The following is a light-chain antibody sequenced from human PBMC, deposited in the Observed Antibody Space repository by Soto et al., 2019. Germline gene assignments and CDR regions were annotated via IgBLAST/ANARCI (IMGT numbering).Light chain of an antibody. J-gene: IGKJ4*01. CDR1: QSVSNN. CDR3: QRYNNWPLT. Sequence: EIVMTQSPATLSVSPGETATLSCRASQSVSNNVAWYQQKPGQAPRLLILGASTRATGIPARFSGSGSGKEFXLSISSLQSEDFEVYYCQRYNNWPLTFGGGTKV. CDR2: GAS. V-gene: IGKV3-15*01.